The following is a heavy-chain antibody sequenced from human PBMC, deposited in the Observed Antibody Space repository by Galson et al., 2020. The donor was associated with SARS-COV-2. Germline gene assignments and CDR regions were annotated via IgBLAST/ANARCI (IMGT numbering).Heavy chain of an antibody. D-gene: IGHD2-21*02. CDR1: AYTFTGYY. V-gene: IGHV1-2*06. Sequence: ASVKVSCKSSAYTFTGYYIHWVRQAPGQGLEWMGRINPKSGGTNYAQKFQGRVTMTRDTSIRTAYMELSSLRSDDTAVYYCARVLEVVTAMMGGSIDNYVMDVWGQGTTVTVSS. J-gene: IGHJ6*02. CDR2: INPKSGGT. CDR3: ARVLEVVTAMMGGSIDNYVMDV.